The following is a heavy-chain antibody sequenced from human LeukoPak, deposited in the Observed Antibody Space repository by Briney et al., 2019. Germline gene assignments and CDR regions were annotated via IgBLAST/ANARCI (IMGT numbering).Heavy chain of an antibody. CDR1: GFTFSAYS. Sequence: GGSLRLSCIGSGFTFSAYSLNWVRQAPGKGLEWVAVISYDGNNKYYADSVKGRFIISRDNSKNTLYVQTNSLRAEDTAVYYCARDPKGGFSYGWGAFDIWGQGTMVTVSS. V-gene: IGHV3-30*03. D-gene: IGHD5-18*01. J-gene: IGHJ3*02. CDR2: ISYDGNNK. CDR3: ARDPKGGFSYGWGAFDI.